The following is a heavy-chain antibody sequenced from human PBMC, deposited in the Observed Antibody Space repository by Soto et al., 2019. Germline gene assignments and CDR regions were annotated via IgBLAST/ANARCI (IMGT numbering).Heavy chain of an antibody. CDR2: IHYTGST. J-gene: IGHJ5*02. CDR1: GGSITSYY. V-gene: IGHV4-59*01. CDR3: ARESAGSHKNNWFDP. Sequence: SETLSLTCTVSGGSITSYYWCWVRQPPGQGLEWIGFIHYTGSTKYNPSLQSRVTFSLDPSQNQLSLRLSFVTAADTAVYYCARESAGSHKNNWFDPWGQGTLVTVSS.